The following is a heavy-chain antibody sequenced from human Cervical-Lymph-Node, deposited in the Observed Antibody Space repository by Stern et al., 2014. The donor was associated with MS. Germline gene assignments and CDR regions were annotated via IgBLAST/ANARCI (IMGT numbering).Heavy chain of an antibody. CDR3: ARDWATVTTGYYFDL. CDR2: ISITGTYI. CDR1: GFTFSSYA. J-gene: IGHJ2*01. Sequence: VQLVESGGGLVRPGGSLRLSCAASGFTFSSYAMTWVRQAPGKGLEWVASISITGTYIFYADSVRGRFTISRDNAENSLSLQMNSLRVDDTAVYFCARDWATVTTGYYFDLWGRGRLVTVSS. V-gene: IGHV3-21*01. D-gene: IGHD4-17*01.